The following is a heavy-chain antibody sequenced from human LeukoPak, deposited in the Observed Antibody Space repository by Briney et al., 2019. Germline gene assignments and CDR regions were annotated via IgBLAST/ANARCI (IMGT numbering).Heavy chain of an antibody. CDR3: ARVTDVGSGWPYYYYYMDV. J-gene: IGHJ6*03. Sequence: ASVKVSCKASGYTFTGYYMHWVRQAPGQGLEWMGWINPNSGGTNYAQKFQGRVTMTRDTSISTAYMELSRLRSDDTAVYYCARVTDVGSGWPYYYYYMDVWGKGTTVTVSS. CDR2: INPNSGGT. V-gene: IGHV1-2*02. CDR1: GYTFTGYY. D-gene: IGHD6-19*01.